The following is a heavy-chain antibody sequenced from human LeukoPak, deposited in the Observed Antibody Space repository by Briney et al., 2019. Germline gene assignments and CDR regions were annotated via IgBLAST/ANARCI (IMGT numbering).Heavy chain of an antibody. V-gene: IGHV1-69*13. J-gene: IGHJ4*02. D-gene: IGHD1-26*01. CDR3: AQGEGGSYYLDYFDY. Sequence: ASVKVSCKASGGTFSSYAISWVRQAPGQGLEWMGGIIPIFGTANYAQKFQGRVTITADESTSTAYMELSSLRSEDTAVYYCAQGEGGSYYLDYFDYWGQGTLVTVSS. CDR2: IIPIFGTA. CDR1: GGTFSSYA.